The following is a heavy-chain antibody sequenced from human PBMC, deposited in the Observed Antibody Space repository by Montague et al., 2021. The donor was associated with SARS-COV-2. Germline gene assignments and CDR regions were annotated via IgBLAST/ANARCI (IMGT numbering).Heavy chain of an antibody. Sequence: SETLSLTCAVYGGSFSSYYWRWIRQPPGKGLEWIGEINHSGSTNYNPSLKSRVTISVDTSKDQFSLKLSSVTAADTAVYYCARGSGCSGGSCYSDWEPYHHSGMDVWGQGTPVTVSS. J-gene: IGHJ6*02. CDR3: ARGSGCSGGSCYSDWEPYHHSGMDV. V-gene: IGHV4-34*01. D-gene: IGHD2-15*01. CDR1: GGSFSSYY. CDR2: INHSGST.